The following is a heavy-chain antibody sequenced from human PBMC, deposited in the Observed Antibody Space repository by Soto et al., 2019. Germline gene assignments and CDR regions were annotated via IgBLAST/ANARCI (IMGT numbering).Heavy chain of an antibody. CDR1: GGTFSTYT. V-gene: IGHV1-69*08. J-gene: IGHJ5*02. D-gene: IGHD4-4*01. CDR3: AGDPDSHYNDSHASSYP. Sequence: QVQLVQSGAEVKKPGSSVKVSCKASGGTFSTYTITWVRQAPGQGLEWMGRIIPIIGIINYAQKFQGRVTIGADKLAGTAYMELTGLRSDDTAVYYCAGDPDSHYNDSHASSYPWGQGTLVTVSS. CDR2: IIPIIGII.